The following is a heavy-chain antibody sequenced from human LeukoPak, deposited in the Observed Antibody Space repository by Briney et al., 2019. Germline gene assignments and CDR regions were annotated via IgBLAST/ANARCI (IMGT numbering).Heavy chain of an antibody. J-gene: IGHJ6*03. D-gene: IGHD3-3*01. V-gene: IGHV4-4*07. Sequence: SETLSLTCTVSGGSISSYYWSWIRQPAGKGLEWIGRIYTSGSTNYNPSLKSRVTMSVDTSKNQFSLKLSSVTAADTAVYYCARDHEDFWSGYSPTEYYYYYYMDVWGKGTTVTVSS. CDR1: GGSISSYY. CDR3: ARDHEDFWSGYSPTEYYYYYYMDV. CDR2: IYTSGST.